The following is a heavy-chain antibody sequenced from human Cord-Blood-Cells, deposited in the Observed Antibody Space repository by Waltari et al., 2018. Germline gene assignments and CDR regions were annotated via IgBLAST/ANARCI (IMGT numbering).Heavy chain of an antibody. CDR1: GFTFSSYA. J-gene: IGHJ5*02. Sequence: EVQLLESGGGLVQPGGSLRLSCAASGFTFSSYAMSWVRQAPGKGLEWVSAMSGSGGSTYYADAVKGRFTISRDNSKNTLYLQMNSLRAEDTAVYYCAKNSGDLGWFDPWGQGTLVTVSS. CDR2: MSGSGGST. V-gene: IGHV3-23*01. CDR3: AKNSGDLGWFDP. D-gene: IGHD7-27*01.